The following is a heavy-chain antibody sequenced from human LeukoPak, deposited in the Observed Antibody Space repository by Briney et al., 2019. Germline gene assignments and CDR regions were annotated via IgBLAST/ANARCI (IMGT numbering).Heavy chain of an antibody. V-gene: IGHV3-23*01. D-gene: IGHD1-7*01. CDR1: GFTFSSYA. CDR2: LSDSGGST. CDR3: AKALDGTNLLFHS. J-gene: IGHJ5*01. Sequence: PGGSLRLSCAASGFTFSSYAMNWVRQAPGKGLEWVSSLSDSGGSTYYADPAKGRVTISRDNPKNTLYLQMDSLRDEDTAIYYCAKALDGTNLLFHSWGQGTPVTVSS.